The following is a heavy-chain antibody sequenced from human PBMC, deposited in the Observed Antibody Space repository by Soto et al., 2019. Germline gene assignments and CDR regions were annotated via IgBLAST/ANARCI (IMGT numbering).Heavy chain of an antibody. CDR3: ARDSIVDRYYFDY. V-gene: IGHV1-46*01. D-gene: IGHD3-22*01. CDR2: INPRGGST. J-gene: IGHJ4*02. CDR1: GYTFTRYY. Sequence: QVQLVQSGAEVKKPGASVKVSCKASGYTFTRYYIHWVRQAPGQGREWMGIINPRGGSTTYAQKFQGRVTLTSDTSTSTAYMELSRLRSEDTAVYFCARDSIVDRYYFDYWGQGTPVTVSS.